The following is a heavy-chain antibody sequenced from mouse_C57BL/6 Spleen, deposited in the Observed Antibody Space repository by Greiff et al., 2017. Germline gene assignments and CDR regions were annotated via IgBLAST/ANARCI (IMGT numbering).Heavy chain of an antibody. CDR3: ERSICYDRLYAMDY. CDR1: GYTFTSYW. D-gene: IGHD2-4*01. Sequence: VQLQQSGAELVMPGASVKLSCKASGYTFTSYWMHWVKQRPGQGLEWIGEIDPSDSYTNYNQKFKGKTTLTVDKSSSTACMQLSSLTSEDSAVYDCERSICYDRLYAMDYWGQGTSVTVSS. J-gene: IGHJ4*01. CDR2: IDPSDSYT. V-gene: IGHV1-69*01.